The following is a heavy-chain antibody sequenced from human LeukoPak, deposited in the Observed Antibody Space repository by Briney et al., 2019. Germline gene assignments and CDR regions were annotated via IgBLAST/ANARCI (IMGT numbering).Heavy chain of an antibody. V-gene: IGHV1-18*01. D-gene: IGHD3-3*01. J-gene: IGHJ4*02. CDR3: ARDSYDFWSGYYPTIEPLDY. CDR2: ISAYNGNT. CDR1: GYTFTSYG. Sequence: ASMKVSCKASGYTFTSYGISWVRQAPGQGLEWMGWISAYNGNTNYAQKLQGRFTMTTDTSTSTAYMELRSLRPDDTAVYYCARDSYDFWSGYYPTIEPLDYWGQGTLVTVSS.